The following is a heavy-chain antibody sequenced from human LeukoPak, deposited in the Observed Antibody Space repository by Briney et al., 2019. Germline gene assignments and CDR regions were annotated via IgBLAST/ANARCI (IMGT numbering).Heavy chain of an antibody. J-gene: IGHJ6*03. CDR1: GGTFSSYT. V-gene: IGHV1-69*02. CDR2: IIPILGIA. CDR3: ARASYHYYYMDV. Sequence: SVKVSCKASGGTFSSYTISWVRQAPGQGLEWMGRIIPILGIANYAQKFQGRVTITADKSASTAYMELSSLRPEDTAVYYCARASYHYYYMDVWGKGTTVTVSS.